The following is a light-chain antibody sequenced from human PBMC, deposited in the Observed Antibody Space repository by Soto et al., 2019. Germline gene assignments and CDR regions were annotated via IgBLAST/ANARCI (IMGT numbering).Light chain of an antibody. V-gene: IGKV3-20*01. CDR2: GAS. CDR1: QDLSSAY. Sequence: EIVLTQSPGTLSLSPGERATLSCRASQDLSSAYLAWYQQKPGQAPRLLIYGASARATGIPDRFSGSGSGTDFTLTISRLEPEDFAVYYCQRYNTSPQTFGPGTKVEI. J-gene: IGKJ1*01. CDR3: QRYNTSPQT.